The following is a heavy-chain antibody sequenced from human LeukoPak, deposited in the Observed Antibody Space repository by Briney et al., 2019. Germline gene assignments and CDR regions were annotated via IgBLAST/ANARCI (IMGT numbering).Heavy chain of an antibody. D-gene: IGHD5-12*01. CDR2: FDPDDGER. J-gene: IGHJ4*02. Sequence: ASVKVSCKVSGYTLTELSLHWVRQVPGKGLEWMGGFDPDDGERIYAQKFQGRVTMTEDTSAHNAEMELRGLRSEDTAVYYCTTRPIRFGEVATWGQGTLVTVSS. CDR1: GYTLTELS. CDR3: TTRPIRFGEVAT. V-gene: IGHV1-24*01.